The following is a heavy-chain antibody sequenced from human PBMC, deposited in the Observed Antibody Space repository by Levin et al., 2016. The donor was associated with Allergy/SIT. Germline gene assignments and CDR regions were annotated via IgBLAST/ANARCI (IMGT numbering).Heavy chain of an antibody. Sequence: KVSCKGSGYSFTSYWIGWVRQMPGKGLEWMGIIYPGDSDTRYSPSFQGQVTISADKSISTAYLQWSSLKASDTAMYYCARSYDIGDYYYGMDVWGQGTTVTVSS. CDR2: IYPGDSDT. CDR3: ARSYDIGDYYYGMDV. V-gene: IGHV5-51*01. J-gene: IGHJ6*02. D-gene: IGHD3-10*01. CDR1: GYSFTSYW.